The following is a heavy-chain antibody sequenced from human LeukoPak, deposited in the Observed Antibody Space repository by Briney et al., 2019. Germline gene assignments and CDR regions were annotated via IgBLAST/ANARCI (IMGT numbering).Heavy chain of an antibody. J-gene: IGHJ3*02. CDR1: GGSFSGYY. CDR2: INHSGST. V-gene: IGHV4-34*01. D-gene: IGHD5-12*01. Sequence: NPSETLSLTCAVYGGSFSGYYWSWIRQPPGKGLEWIGEINHSGSTNYNPSLKSRVTISVDTSKNQFSLKLSSVTAADTAVYYCARHSRSGYSDYESAFDIWGQGTMVIVSS. CDR3: ARHSRSGYSDYESAFDI.